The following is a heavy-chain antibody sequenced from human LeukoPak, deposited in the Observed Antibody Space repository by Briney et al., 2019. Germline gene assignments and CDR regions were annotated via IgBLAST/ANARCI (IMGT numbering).Heavy chain of an antibody. CDR3: ARVMGVTTFDY. CDR1: GLTFSNHY. Sequence: GGSLRLSCAASGLTFSNHYMDWVRQAPGKGLEWVGRTRNKANSYTTEYAASVKGRFTISRDDSKNSLYLQMNSLKTEDTTVYYCARVMGVTTFDYWGQGTLVTVSS. J-gene: IGHJ4*02. V-gene: IGHV3-72*01. D-gene: IGHD1-26*01. CDR2: TRNKANSYTT.